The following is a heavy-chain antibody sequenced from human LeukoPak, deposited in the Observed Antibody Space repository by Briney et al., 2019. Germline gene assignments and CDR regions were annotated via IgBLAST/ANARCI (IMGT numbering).Heavy chain of an antibody. V-gene: IGHV1-2*02. CDR3: AREWEVVPGDY. J-gene: IGHJ4*02. Sequence: ASVKVSCKASEYTFTGYYMHWLRQAPGQGLEWMGWINPNSGGTNYAQKFQGRVTMTRDTSISTAYMELSRLRSDDTAVYYCAREWEVVPGDYWGQGTLVTVSS. D-gene: IGHD1-26*01. CDR1: EYTFTGYY. CDR2: INPNSGGT.